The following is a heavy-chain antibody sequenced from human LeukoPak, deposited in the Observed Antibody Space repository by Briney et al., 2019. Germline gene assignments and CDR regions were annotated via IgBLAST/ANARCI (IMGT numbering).Heavy chain of an antibody. D-gene: IGHD3-3*01. V-gene: IGHV3-21*01. Sequence: PGGSLRLSCAASGFTFSSYSMNWVRQAPGKGLEWVSSISSSSSYIYYADSVKGRFTISRDNAKNSLYLQMNSLRAEDTAVYYCARKRNTIFGMDYYYYMDVWGKGTTVTVSS. J-gene: IGHJ6*03. CDR3: ARKRNTIFGMDYYYYMDV. CDR2: ISSSSSYI. CDR1: GFTFSSYS.